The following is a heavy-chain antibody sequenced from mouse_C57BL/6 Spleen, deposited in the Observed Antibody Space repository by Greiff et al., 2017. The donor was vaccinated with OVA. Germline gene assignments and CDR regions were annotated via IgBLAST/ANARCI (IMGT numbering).Heavy chain of an antibody. Sequence: EVQLQQSGTVLARPGASVKMSCKTSGYTFTSYGMHWVKQRPGQGLEWIGAIYPGNSDTSYNQKFKGKAKLTAVTSASTAYMELSSLTNEDSAVYYCTKPYDYDVYYAMDYWGQGTSVTVSS. V-gene: IGHV1-5*01. CDR3: TKPYDYDVYYAMDY. J-gene: IGHJ4*01. D-gene: IGHD2-4*01. CDR2: IYPGNSDT. CDR1: GYTFTSYG.